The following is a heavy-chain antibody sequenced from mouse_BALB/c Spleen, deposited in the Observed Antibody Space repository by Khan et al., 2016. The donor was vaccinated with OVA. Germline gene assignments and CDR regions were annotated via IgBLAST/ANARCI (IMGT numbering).Heavy chain of an antibody. CDR1: DYTFTDYY. J-gene: IGHJ3*01. D-gene: IGHD1-2*01. CDR2: ISPGSGDT. CDR3: ARRNYFGYTFAY. V-gene: IGHV1-77*01. Sequence: QVQLKQSGAELARPGASVKLSCKASDYTFTDYYINWVKQRTGQGLEWIGEISPGSGDTYYKEKFKGKATLTADKSSSTVYMQLSSLTAEASAVYFCARRNYFGYTFAYWGQGTLVTVSA.